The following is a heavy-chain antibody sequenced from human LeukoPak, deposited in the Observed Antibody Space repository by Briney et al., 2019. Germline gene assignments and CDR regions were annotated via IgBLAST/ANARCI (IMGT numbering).Heavy chain of an antibody. CDR2: IYPGDSDT. CDR1: GYSFTSYW. CDR3: ARSPRGYYDSSGYYFDY. J-gene: IGHJ4*02. D-gene: IGHD3-22*01. Sequence: GESLKISCKGSGYSFTSYWIGWVRQMPGKGLEWMGIIYPGDSDTRYSPSFQGQVTISADKSISTAYLQWSSLKASDTAMYYCARSPRGYYDSSGYYFDYWGQGTLVTVSS. V-gene: IGHV5-51*01.